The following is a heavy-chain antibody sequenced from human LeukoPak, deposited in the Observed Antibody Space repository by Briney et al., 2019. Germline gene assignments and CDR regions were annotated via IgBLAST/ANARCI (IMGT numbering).Heavy chain of an antibody. D-gene: IGHD5-18*01. Sequence: SETLSLTCTVSGGSISSYYWSWIRQPPGKGLEWIGYIYYSGSTNYNPSLKSRVTISVDTSKNQFSLKLSSVTAADTAVYYCARDSGCIYGQGLPAGFDYWGQGTLVTVSS. CDR2: IYYSGST. J-gene: IGHJ4*02. CDR3: ARDSGCIYGQGLPAGFDY. V-gene: IGHV4-59*01. CDR1: GGSISSYY.